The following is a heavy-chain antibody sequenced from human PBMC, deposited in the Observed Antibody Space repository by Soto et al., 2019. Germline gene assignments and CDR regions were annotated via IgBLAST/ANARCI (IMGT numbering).Heavy chain of an antibody. D-gene: IGHD2-15*01. CDR3: ARDHGYCSGGPCYPPY. V-gene: IGHV1-18*01. CDR1: GYTFTSYG. J-gene: IGHJ4*02. Sequence: SVKVSCKGSGYTFTSYGISWVRQAPGQGIEWMGWISAYNGNTNYAQKLQGRVTMTTDTSTSTAYMELRSLRSDDTAVYYCARDHGYCSGGPCYPPYWAQGPLVPVSS. CDR2: ISAYNGNT.